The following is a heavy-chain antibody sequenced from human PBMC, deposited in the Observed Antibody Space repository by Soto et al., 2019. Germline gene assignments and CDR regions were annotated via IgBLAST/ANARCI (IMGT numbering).Heavy chain of an antibody. V-gene: IGHV2-5*02. CDR1: GFSLTTTGVG. CDR3: TQVYGSGSWGWYFHS. CDR2: VFWDGGE. D-gene: IGHD1-26*01. J-gene: IGHJ4*02. Sequence: SGPTLVNPTETLTLTCTFSGFSLTTTGVGVGWIRQPPGKALEWLAVVFWDGGERYSPSLKSRVTITKDTSKDQVVFTMTNMDPADTATFYFTQVYGSGSWGWYFHSWGQGTLVTVSS.